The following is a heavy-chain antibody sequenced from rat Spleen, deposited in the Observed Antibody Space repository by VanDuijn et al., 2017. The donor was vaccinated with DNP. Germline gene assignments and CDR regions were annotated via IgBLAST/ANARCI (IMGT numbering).Heavy chain of an antibody. CDR1: GFTFSDYA. J-gene: IGHJ4*01. Sequence: EVQLVESGGGLVQPGNSLKLSCVASGFTFSDYAMAWVRQSPRKGLEWVAAIIYDGSDFYYRDSVKGRFTISRHNAKSTLYLEMDSLRSEDTATYYCASDYYDGSYYYVMDAWGQGTSVTVSS. CDR3: ASDYYDGSYYYVMDA. V-gene: IGHV5-17*01. CDR2: IIYDGSDF. D-gene: IGHD1-12*02.